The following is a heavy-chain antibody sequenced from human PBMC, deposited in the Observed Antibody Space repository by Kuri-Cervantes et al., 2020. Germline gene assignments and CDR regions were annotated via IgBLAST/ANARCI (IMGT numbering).Heavy chain of an antibody. V-gene: IGHV4-30-2*05. CDR3: ARVCNGDCSGAFDI. CDR1: GGSISSGGYS. D-gene: IGHD2-21*02. Sequence: SQTLSLTCAVSGGSISSGGYSWSWIRQPPGKGLEWIGYIYHSGSTYYNPPLKSRVTISVDTSKNQFSLKLSSVTAADTAVYYCARVCNGDCSGAFDIWGQGTMVTVSS. CDR2: IYHSGST. J-gene: IGHJ3*02.